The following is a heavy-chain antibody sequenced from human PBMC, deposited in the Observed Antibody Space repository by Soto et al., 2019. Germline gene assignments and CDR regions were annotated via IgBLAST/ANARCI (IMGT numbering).Heavy chain of an antibody. J-gene: IGHJ5*02. V-gene: IGHV4-34*01. CDR3: ARALRYPPIPHNWFDP. CDR2: INHSGST. CDR1: GGSFSGYY. D-gene: IGHD3-16*01. Sequence: SETLSLTCAVYGGSFSGYYWSWIRQPPGKGLEWIGEINHSGSTNYNPSLKSRVTISVDTSKNQFSLKLSSVTAADTAVYYCARALRYPPIPHNWFDPWGQGTLVTVS.